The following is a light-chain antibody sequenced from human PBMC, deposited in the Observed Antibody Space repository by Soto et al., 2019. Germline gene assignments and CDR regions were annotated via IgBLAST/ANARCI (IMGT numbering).Light chain of an antibody. CDR2: EVS. CDR3: MQSIQLPIT. V-gene: IGKV2D-29*01. Sequence: DLVMTQTPLSLSVTPGQPASISCKSSQSLLHSDGKTHLFWYLQMPGQPPQLLISEVSNRFSGVPDRFSGSGSGTDFTRKISLVVAEDVGVYYCMQSIQLPITFGQGTRLEIK. J-gene: IGKJ5*01. CDR1: QSLLHSDGKTH.